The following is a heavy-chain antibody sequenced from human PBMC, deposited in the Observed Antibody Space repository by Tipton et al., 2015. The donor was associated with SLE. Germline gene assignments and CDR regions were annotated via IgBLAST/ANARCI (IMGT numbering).Heavy chain of an antibody. D-gene: IGHD2-2*02. Sequence: TLSLTCRVSGGSISSADTYWSWIRQYPGKGLEWLGYIYYSGSTYYNPSLESRVTISLDTSKNQSSLNLSSVTAADTAVYYCARDVSLYCSTTSCYRVFDLWGRGTLVTVSS. CDR3: ARDVSLYCSTTSCYRVFDL. CDR2: IYYSGST. CDR1: GGSISSADTY. V-gene: IGHV4-31*03. J-gene: IGHJ2*01.